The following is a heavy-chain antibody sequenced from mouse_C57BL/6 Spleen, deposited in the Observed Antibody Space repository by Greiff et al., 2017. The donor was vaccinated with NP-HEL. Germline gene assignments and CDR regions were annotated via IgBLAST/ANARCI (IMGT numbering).Heavy chain of an antibody. CDR1: GFTFSDYG. CDR2: ISSGSSTI. J-gene: IGHJ4*01. Sequence: EVMLVESGGGLVKPGGSLKLSCAASGFTFSDYGMHWVRQAPEKGLEWVAYISSGSSTIYYADTVKGRFTISRDNAKNTLFLQMTSLRSEDTAMYYCARPITTVVPYAMDYWGQGTSVTVSS. D-gene: IGHD1-1*01. CDR3: ARPITTVVPYAMDY. V-gene: IGHV5-17*01.